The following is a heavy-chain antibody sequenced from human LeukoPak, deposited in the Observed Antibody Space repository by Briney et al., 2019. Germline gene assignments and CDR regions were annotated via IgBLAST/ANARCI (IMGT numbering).Heavy chain of an antibody. CDR1: GYSFTSYA. CDR2: ISGSGGST. J-gene: IGHJ4*02. V-gene: IGHV3-23*01. CDR3: AKEGRFWSGSRYDY. Sequence: GESLKISCKGSGYSFTSYAMSWVRQAPGKGLEWVSAISGSGGSTYYADSVKGRFTISRDNSKNTLYLQMNSLRAEDTAVYYCAKEGRFWSGSRYDYWGQGTLVTVSS. D-gene: IGHD3-3*01.